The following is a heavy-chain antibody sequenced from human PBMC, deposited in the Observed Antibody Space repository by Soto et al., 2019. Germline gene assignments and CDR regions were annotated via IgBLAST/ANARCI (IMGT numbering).Heavy chain of an antibody. Sequence: QVQLVQSGAEVKKPGSSVKVSCKASGGTFSSYAISWVRQAPGQGLEWMGGIIPIFGTANYAQKFQGRVTITADESTSTAYMELSSLRSEDTAVYYCARDPLDYYDSSGYYCYYGMDVWGQGTTVTVSS. V-gene: IGHV1-69*01. CDR2: IIPIFGTA. CDR1: GGTFSSYA. D-gene: IGHD3-22*01. J-gene: IGHJ6*02. CDR3: ARDPLDYYDSSGYYCYYGMDV.